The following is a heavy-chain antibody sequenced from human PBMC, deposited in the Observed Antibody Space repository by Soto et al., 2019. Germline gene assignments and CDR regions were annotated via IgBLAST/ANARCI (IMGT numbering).Heavy chain of an antibody. D-gene: IGHD4-17*01. V-gene: IGHV4-38-2*02. CDR1: GFPISSTYS. J-gene: IGHJ6*02. Sequence: SETLSLTCLVSGFPISSTYSWGWIRQPPGKGLEWMGSISHSGTTSYSPSLTSRVSISVDTSKNQVALKLTSVTAADTAVYFCARVTMVIRDSDHFGVDVWGHGTTVTVSS. CDR3: ARVTMVIRDSDHFGVDV. CDR2: ISHSGTT.